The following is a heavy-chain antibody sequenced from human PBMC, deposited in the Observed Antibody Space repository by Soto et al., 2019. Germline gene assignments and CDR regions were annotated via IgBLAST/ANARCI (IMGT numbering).Heavy chain of an antibody. J-gene: IGHJ4*02. D-gene: IGHD3-10*01. CDR2: INNDGSST. Sequence: EVQLVESGGGLVQPGGSLRLSCAASGFTFSSYWMHWVRQAPGKGLVWVSRINNDGSSTSYADSVKGRLTISRDNAKNTLYLQVNSLRAEYTAVYYCAGGGVAGAGTYYNDYWGRGTLVTVSS. CDR3: AGGGVAGAGTYYNDY. CDR1: GFTFSSYW. V-gene: IGHV3-74*01.